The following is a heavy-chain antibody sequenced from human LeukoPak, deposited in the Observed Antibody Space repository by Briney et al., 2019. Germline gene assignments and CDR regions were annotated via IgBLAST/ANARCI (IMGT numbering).Heavy chain of an antibody. CDR1: GFTFGDYA. D-gene: IGHD2-2*01. CDR2: IPWNTGTI. J-gene: IGHJ4*02. Sequence: GGSLRLSCATSGFTFGDYAMHWVRQAPGKGLEWVSGIPWNTGTIAYGDSVKGRFTISRDNAKNSLYLQMNSLRSEDTALYYCAKDIASSPAGIDYWGQGTLVTVSS. V-gene: IGHV3-9*01. CDR3: AKDIASSPAGIDY.